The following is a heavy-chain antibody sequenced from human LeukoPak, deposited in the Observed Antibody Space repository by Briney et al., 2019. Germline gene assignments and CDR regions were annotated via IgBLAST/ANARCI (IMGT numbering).Heavy chain of an antibody. D-gene: IGHD3-3*01. J-gene: IGHJ6*03. Sequence: GGSLRVSCEASGYTFTKASMRWVRQAPGKGLEWVGRFKSETDGGTTDYAAHVKGRVTISRDDSKNTVYLQMNSLKTEDTAVYYCTTGGITIVPYSMDIWGKGTTVTVSS. CDR1: GYTFTKAS. CDR3: TTGGITIVPYSMDI. V-gene: IGHV3-15*01. CDR2: FKSETDGGTT.